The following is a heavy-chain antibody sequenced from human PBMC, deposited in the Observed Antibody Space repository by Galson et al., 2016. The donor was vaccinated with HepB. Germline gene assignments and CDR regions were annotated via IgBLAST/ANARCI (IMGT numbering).Heavy chain of an antibody. Sequence: SLRLSCAASGFTFTSYALSWVRQAPGRRLEWVSTLNGSGRKTYYADSVKGRFTISRDNSKNTLFLQMNSLRVEDTAVYYCAKSFVKKDFWSYYLADAFDIRGQGTTVTVST. CDR2: LNGSGRKT. CDR1: GFTFTSYA. D-gene: IGHD3-3*01. CDR3: AKSFVKKDFWSYYLADAFDI. J-gene: IGHJ3*02. V-gene: IGHV3-23*01.